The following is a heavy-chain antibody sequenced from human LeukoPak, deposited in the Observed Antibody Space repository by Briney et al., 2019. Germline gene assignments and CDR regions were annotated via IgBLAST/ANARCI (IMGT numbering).Heavy chain of an antibody. J-gene: IGHJ6*03. CDR2: ISSTSSYI. D-gene: IGHD4-17*01. CDR3: ARDSWDGDPIYYYMDV. Sequence: GGSLRLSCAASGFTFSSYIINWVRQAPGKGLEWVSSISSTSSYIYYADSVKGRFTISRDNAKNSLYLEMNSLRAEDTAVYYCARDSWDGDPIYYYMDVWGKGTTVTVSS. CDR1: GFTFSSYI. V-gene: IGHV3-21*06.